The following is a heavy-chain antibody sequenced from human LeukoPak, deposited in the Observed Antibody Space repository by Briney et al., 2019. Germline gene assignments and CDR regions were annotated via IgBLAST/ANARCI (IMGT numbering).Heavy chain of an antibody. CDR2: IYYSGSA. J-gene: IGHJ6*03. CDR3: AGGRVERMNYYYYMDV. V-gene: IGHV4-59*01. Sequence: PSETLSLTCTVSGGSISSYYWSWIRQPPGKGLEWIGYIYYSGSANYNPSLKSRVTISVDTSKNQFSLKLSSVTAADTAVYYCAGGRVERMNYYYYMDVWGKGTTVTVSS. CDR1: GGSISSYY. D-gene: IGHD2-15*01.